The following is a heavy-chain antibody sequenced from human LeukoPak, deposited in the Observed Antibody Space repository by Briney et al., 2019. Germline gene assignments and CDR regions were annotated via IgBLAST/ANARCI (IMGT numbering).Heavy chain of an antibody. CDR3: ARGLDDFWSGYSYYFDY. Sequence: ASVKVSCKVSGYTFTRYAITWVRQAPGQGLEWMGWISAYNGNTSYAQKLQGRVTMTTDTSTSTAYMELRSLRSDDTAVYYCARGLDDFWSGYSYYFDYWGQGTLVTVSS. D-gene: IGHD3-3*01. CDR1: GYTFTRYA. CDR2: ISAYNGNT. V-gene: IGHV1-18*01. J-gene: IGHJ4*02.